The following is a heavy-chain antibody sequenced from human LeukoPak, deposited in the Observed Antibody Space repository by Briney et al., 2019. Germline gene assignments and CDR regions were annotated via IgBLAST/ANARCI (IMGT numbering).Heavy chain of an antibody. CDR2: IKQDGSEK. CDR3: ARGGDYDYYYYCGMDV. CDR1: GFTFSSYW. D-gene: IGHD4-17*01. V-gene: IGHV3-7*01. J-gene: IGHJ6*02. Sequence: GGSLRLSCAASGFTFSSYWMSWVRQAPGKGLEWVANIKQDGSEKYYVDSVKGRFTISRDNAKNSLYLQMNSLRAEDTAVYYCARGGDYDYYYYCGMDVWGQGTTVTVSS.